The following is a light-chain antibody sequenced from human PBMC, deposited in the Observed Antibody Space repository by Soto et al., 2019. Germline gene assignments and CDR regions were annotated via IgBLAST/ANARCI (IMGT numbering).Light chain of an antibody. J-gene: IGLJ2*01. CDR2: QDT. CDR3: QSWDRTAPVV. Sequence: SYELTQPPSVSVSPGQTATITCSGDKLGARYVCWYQQKPGQSPVLVLYQDTKRPSGIPERFSGSNSGNTAALTISGTQAMDEADYYCQSWDRTAPVVFGGGTKLTVL. V-gene: IGLV3-1*01. CDR1: KLGARY.